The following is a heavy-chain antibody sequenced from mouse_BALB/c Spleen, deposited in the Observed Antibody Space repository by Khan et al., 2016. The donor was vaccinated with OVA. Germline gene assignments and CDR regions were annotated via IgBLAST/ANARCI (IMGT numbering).Heavy chain of an antibody. CDR2: IFPGTGTT. CDR3: ARGYFGNYEFAY. D-gene: IGHD2-1*01. J-gene: IGHJ3*01. V-gene: IGHV1S132*01. Sequence: QIQLVQSGTELVKPGASVKLSCKTSGYTFTSYWIQWVKQRPGQGLEWIGQIFPGTGTTYYNENFKGKATLTIDTSSTTAYMQLSSLTSEDSAVYCCARGYFGNYEFAYWGQGTLVTVSA. CDR1: GYTFTSYW.